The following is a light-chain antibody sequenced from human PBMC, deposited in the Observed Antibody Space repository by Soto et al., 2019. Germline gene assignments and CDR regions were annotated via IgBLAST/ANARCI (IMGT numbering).Light chain of an antibody. V-gene: IGKV3-11*01. CDR3: QQYGHSLWT. Sequence: EIVLTQSPDTLSLSPGERATLSCWASHSVTTHLAWFQQRPGQTPRLLIYDAPTRAPGIPARFSGRGSGADFTLTISRLEPEDYAVYYCQQYGHSLWTFGQGTKVDIK. CDR2: DAP. J-gene: IGKJ1*01. CDR1: HSVTTH.